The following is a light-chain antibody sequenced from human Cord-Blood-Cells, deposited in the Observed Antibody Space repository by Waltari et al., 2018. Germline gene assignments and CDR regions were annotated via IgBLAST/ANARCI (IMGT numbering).Light chain of an antibody. Sequence: WYQQLPGKAPKLMIYDVSKRPSGVPDRFAGSKSGDTASLTISGLQAEDEADYDCCSYSDSDPCVFGGVTNLTVL. J-gene: IGLJ3*02. CDR2: DVS. V-gene: IGLV2-11*01. CDR3: CSYSDSDPCV.